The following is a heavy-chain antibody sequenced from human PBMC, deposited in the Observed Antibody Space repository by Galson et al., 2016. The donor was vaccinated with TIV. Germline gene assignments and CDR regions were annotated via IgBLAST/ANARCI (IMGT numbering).Heavy chain of an antibody. D-gene: IGHD6-19*01. CDR2: IYHTGSA. J-gene: IGHJ6*03. CDR1: GSSISSRHC. Sequence: ETLSLTCAVSGSSISSRHCRGWIRQPPGKGLEWIGHIYHTGSANYNPSLKSRATMSVDTSNNQFSLKLSSVTAADTAVYYCARGGSGWPRVPAYYYSYMVVWGKGTTVTVSS. V-gene: IGHV4-28*03. CDR3: ARGGSGWPRVPAYYYSYMVV.